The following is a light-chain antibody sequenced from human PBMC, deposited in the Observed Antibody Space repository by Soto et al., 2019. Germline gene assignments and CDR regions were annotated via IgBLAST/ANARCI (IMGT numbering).Light chain of an antibody. V-gene: IGKV3-15*01. J-gene: IGKJ4*01. CDR3: QQYNNWPLT. CDR2: GAS. CDR1: QSVSSN. Sequence: IVMTQSPAALSVSPGERATLSCRASQSVSSNLAWYQQKPGQAPRLLIYGASTRATGIPARFSGSGSGTEFTLTISSLQSEDFAVCYCQQYNNWPLTFGGGTKVDIK.